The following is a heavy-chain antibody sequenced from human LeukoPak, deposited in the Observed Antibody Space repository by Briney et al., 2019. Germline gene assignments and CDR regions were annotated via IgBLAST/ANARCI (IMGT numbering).Heavy chain of an antibody. CDR3: AKDRRLLPSAEYFQH. V-gene: IGHV3-30*18. J-gene: IGHJ1*01. Sequence: GGSLRLSCAASGFTFSSYGMHWVRQAPGKGLEWVAVISYDGSNKYYADSVKGRFTISRDNSKNTLYLQMNSLRAEDTAVYYCAKDRRLLPSAEYFQHWGQGTLVTVSS. CDR2: ISYDGSNK. CDR1: GFTFSSYG. D-gene: IGHD2-21*02.